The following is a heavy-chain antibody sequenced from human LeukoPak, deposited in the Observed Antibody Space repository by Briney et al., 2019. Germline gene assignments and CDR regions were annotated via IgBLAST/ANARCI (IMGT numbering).Heavy chain of an antibody. V-gene: IGHV3-7*01. CDR2: IKQDGSEN. CDR3: ARGLAGPPQEAFDI. Sequence: PGGSLRLSCAASGLTFSSYWMSWVRQAPGKGLEWVANIKQDGSENHYVDSVTGRFTISRDNTKNSLYLQMNSLRADDTAVYYCARGLAGPPQEAFDIWGQGTMVTVSS. CDR1: GLTFSSYW. J-gene: IGHJ3*02.